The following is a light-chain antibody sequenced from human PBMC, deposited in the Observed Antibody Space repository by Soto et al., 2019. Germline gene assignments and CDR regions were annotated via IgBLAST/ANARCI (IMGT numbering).Light chain of an antibody. CDR3: QQLKSSPFT. V-gene: IGKV1-9*01. CDR1: QGIVNY. Sequence: DIQMTHYPSPLSATLGYLAALTCLPSQGIVNYLAWYQQKPGKAPQLLIYAASTLQSGVPSRFSGSGSGTDFTLTISSLQPEDFVTYYCQQLKSSPFTFGPGTKVDI. J-gene: IGKJ3*01. CDR2: AAS.